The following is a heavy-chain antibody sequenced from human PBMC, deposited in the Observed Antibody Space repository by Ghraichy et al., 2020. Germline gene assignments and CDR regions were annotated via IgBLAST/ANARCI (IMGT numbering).Heavy chain of an antibody. CDR2: IYPGDSDT. J-gene: IGHJ6*02. V-gene: IGHV5-51*01. D-gene: IGHD6-13*01. CDR3: ARRGPWLAAAGYYYYGMDV. CDR1: GYSFTSYW. Sequence: ESLHISCKGSGYSFTSYWIGWVRQMPGKGLEWMGIIYPGDSDTIYSPSFQGQVTISADKSISTAYLQWSSLKASDTAMYYCARRGPWLAAAGYYYYGMDVWGQGTTVTVSS.